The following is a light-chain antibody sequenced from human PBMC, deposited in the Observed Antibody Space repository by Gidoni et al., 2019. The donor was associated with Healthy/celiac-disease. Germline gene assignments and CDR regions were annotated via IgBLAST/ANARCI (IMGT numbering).Light chain of an antibody. CDR2: LGS. J-gene: IGKJ5*01. V-gene: IGKV2-28*01. CDR3: MQALQTLSIT. Sequence: DIVRIQSPLSLPVTPGEPASISCRSSQSLLHSNGYNYLDWYLQKPGQSPQLLIYLGSNRASGVPDRFSGSVSGTDFTLKISRVEAEDVGVYYCMQALQTLSITFGQGTRLEIK. CDR1: QSLLHSNGYNY.